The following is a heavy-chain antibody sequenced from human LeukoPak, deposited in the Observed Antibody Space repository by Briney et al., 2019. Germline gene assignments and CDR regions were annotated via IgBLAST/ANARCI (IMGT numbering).Heavy chain of an antibody. V-gene: IGHV1-69*13. Sequence: PWASVKVSCKASGGTFSSYAISWVRQAPGQGLEWMGGIIPNFGTANYAQKFQGRVTITADESTSTAYMELSSLRSEDTAVYYCASGVIVVVPAAILGDHYYYYYGMDVWGQGTTVTVSS. J-gene: IGHJ6*02. CDR1: GGTFSSYA. D-gene: IGHD2-2*01. CDR3: ASGVIVVVPAAILGDHYYYYYGMDV. CDR2: IIPNFGTA.